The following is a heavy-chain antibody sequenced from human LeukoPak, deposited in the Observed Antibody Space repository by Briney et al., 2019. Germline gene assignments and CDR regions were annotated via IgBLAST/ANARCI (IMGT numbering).Heavy chain of an antibody. V-gene: IGHV3-53*01. Sequence: GGSLRLSCAVSGFSVSSSFLTWVRQAPGKGLEWVSVIFSGGSTYYADSVKGRFTISRDNSKNTLYLQMNSLRAEDTAVSYCANFYHSGGPTAGGFDIWGQGTVVTVSS. CDR2: IFSGGST. CDR3: ANFYHSGGPTAGGFDI. CDR1: GFSVSSSF. D-gene: IGHD3-22*01. J-gene: IGHJ3*02.